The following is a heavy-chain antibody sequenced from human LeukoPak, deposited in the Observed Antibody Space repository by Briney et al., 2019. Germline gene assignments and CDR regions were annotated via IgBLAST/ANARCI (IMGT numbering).Heavy chain of an antibody. V-gene: IGHV3-30*02. Sequence: GGSLRLSCAASGFTFSSYGMHWVRQAPGKGLEWVAFIQYDGRNTYYADSVKGRFTISRDNSKNTLYLKMNSLRGEDTALYYCAKDPSYFDFWSGPDYWGQGTLVSVSS. CDR3: AKDPSYFDFWSGPDY. J-gene: IGHJ4*02. CDR1: GFTFSSYG. D-gene: IGHD3-3*01. CDR2: IQYDGRNT.